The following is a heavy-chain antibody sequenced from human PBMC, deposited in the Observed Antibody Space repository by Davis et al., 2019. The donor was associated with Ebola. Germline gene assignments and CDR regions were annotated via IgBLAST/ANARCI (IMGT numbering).Heavy chain of an antibody. V-gene: IGHV3-21*01. CDR2: ISSTSYYI. CDR3: ARGGYYDTSGYSHEAYHI. Sequence: PGGSLRLSCSASDFTFSSYTMNWVRQAPGKGLEWVPSISSTSYYIYYADSLKGRFTVSRDDAKNSLYLQMNSLRVEDTAVYYCARGGYYDTSGYSHEAYHIWGQGAMVTVSS. D-gene: IGHD3-22*01. J-gene: IGHJ3*02. CDR1: DFTFSSYT.